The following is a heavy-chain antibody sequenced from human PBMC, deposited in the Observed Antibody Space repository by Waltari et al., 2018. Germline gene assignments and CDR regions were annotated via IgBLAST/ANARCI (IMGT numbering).Heavy chain of an antibody. CDR2: ISSISSTI. V-gene: IGHV3-48*01. J-gene: IGHJ3*02. CDR1: GFTFSSYS. D-gene: IGHD3-22*01. CDR3: ARAYYYDRLRDAFDI. Sequence: EVQLVESGGGLVQPGGSLRLSCAASGFTFSSYSMNWVRKAPGKGMAWVSYISSISSTIDYADSVKGRFTISRDNAKNSLYLQMNSLRAEDTAVYYCARAYYYDRLRDAFDIWGQGTMVTVSS.